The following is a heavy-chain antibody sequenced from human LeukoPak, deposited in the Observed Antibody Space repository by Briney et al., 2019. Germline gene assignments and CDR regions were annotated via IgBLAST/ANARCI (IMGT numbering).Heavy chain of an antibody. CDR3: ARYSPMGYSSGFDY. D-gene: IGHD6-19*01. V-gene: IGHV3-21*01. CDR1: GFTFSSYS. Sequence: GGSLRLSCAASGFTFSSYSMNWVRQAPGEGLEWVSSISSSSSYIYYADSVKGRFTISRDNAKNSLYLQMNSLRAEDTAVYYCARYSPMGYSSGFDYWGQGTLVTVSS. CDR2: ISSSSSYI. J-gene: IGHJ4*02.